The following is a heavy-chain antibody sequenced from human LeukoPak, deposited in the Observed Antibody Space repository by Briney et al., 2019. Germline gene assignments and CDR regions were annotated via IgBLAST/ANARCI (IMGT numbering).Heavy chain of an antibody. CDR1: GGSISSYY. Sequence: SETLSLTCTVSGGSISSYYWSWIRQPPGKGLEWIGSIYYSGSTNYNPSLKSRVTMSVDTSKNQFSLKLSSVTAADTAVYYCATSWGQMDVWGKGTTVTVSS. D-gene: IGHD3-16*01. J-gene: IGHJ6*04. CDR3: ATSWGQMDV. CDR2: IYYSGST. V-gene: IGHV4-59*13.